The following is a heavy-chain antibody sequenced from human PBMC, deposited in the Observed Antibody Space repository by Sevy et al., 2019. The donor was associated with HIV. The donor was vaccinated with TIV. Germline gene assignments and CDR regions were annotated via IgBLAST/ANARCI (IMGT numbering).Heavy chain of an antibody. D-gene: IGHD1-26*01. CDR1: GGSITSLY. CDR3: AGENAWGRGYS. CDR2: IFYNGHI. V-gene: IGHV4-59*08. Sequence: SETLSLTCTVSGGSITSLYWNWIRQPPGKGLEWIANIFYNGHINYNPSLKSRVTLSLDTSKNQFSLRLSSVTAADTAMYYCAGENAWGRGYSWGQGTLVTISS. J-gene: IGHJ4*02.